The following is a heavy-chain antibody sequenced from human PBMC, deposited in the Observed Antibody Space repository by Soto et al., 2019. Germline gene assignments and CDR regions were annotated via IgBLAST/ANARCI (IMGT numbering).Heavy chain of an antibody. CDR1: GGSFSGFY. J-gene: IGHJ6*02. Sequence: SETLSLTCAVYGGSFSGFYWSWIRQPPGKGLEWIGEINHSGSTNYNPSLKSRVTISVDTSKNQFSLKLSSATAADTAVYYCARQRPTDGRWEFANYYGMDVWGQGTPVTVSS. V-gene: IGHV4-34*01. CDR2: INHSGST. CDR3: ARQRPTDGRWEFANYYGMDV. D-gene: IGHD1-26*01.